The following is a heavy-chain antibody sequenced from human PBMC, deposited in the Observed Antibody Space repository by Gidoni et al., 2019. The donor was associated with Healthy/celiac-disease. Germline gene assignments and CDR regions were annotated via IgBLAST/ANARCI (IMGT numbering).Heavy chain of an antibody. J-gene: IGHJ4*02. Sequence: EVQLVESGGGLVKPGGSLRLSCAASGSTLSSYSMNWVPQAPGTGLEWVSAISSSSSYLYYADPLKGRFTISRNTAKHSLYLQMNSLRAEDTAVYYCARHCSGGSCYGGGGYWGQGTLVTVPS. D-gene: IGHD2-15*01. CDR1: GSTLSSYS. CDR2: ISSSSSYL. V-gene: IGHV3-21*01. CDR3: ARHCSGGSCYGGGGY.